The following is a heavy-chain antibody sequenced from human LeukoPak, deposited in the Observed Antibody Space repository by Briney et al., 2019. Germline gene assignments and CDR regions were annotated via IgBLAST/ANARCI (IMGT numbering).Heavy chain of an antibody. CDR2: ISAYNGNT. Sequence: GASVKVSCKASGYTFTSYGISWVRQAPGQGLEWTGWISAYNGNTNYAQKLQGRVTMTTDTSTSTAYMELRSLRSDDTAVYYCARVKSGYDFWSGYPLGTAGYYYYYMDVWGKGTTVTVSS. J-gene: IGHJ6*03. V-gene: IGHV1-18*01. CDR1: GYTFTSYG. D-gene: IGHD3-3*01. CDR3: ARVKSGYDFWSGYPLGTAGYYYYYMDV.